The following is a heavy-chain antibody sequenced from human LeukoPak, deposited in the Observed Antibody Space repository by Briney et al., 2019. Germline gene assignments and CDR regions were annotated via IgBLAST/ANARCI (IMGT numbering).Heavy chain of an antibody. CDR3: AKSQGYYYYMDV. J-gene: IGHJ6*03. CDR1: GFTFDDYA. Sequence: PGGSLRLSCAASGFTFDDYAMHWVRQAPGKGLEWVSLISWDGGSTYYADSVKGRFTISRDNSKNSLYLQMNSLRAVDTALYYCAKSQGYYYYMDVWGKGTTVTVSS. V-gene: IGHV3-43D*03. CDR2: ISWDGGST.